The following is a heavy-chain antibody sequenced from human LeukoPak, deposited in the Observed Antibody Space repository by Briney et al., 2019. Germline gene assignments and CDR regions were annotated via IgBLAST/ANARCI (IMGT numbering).Heavy chain of an antibody. CDR3: ARDSYSSSWYHVFDY. Sequence: SETLSLTCTVSGGSISSSSYYWGWIRQPPGKGLEWIGYISYSGSTNYNPSLKSRVTMSLDTSKNHFSLRLTSVTAADTAVYYCARDSYSSSWYHVFDYWGQGTLVTVSS. CDR2: ISYSGST. V-gene: IGHV4-61*01. CDR1: GGSISSSSYY. D-gene: IGHD6-13*01. J-gene: IGHJ4*02.